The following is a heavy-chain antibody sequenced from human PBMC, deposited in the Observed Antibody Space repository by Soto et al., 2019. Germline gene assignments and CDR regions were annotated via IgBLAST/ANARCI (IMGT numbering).Heavy chain of an antibody. CDR1: GFTFSSYA. CDR2: ISYDGSNK. D-gene: IGHD3-9*01. Sequence: GSLRLSCAASGFTFSSYAMHWVRQAPGKGLEWVAVISYDGSNKYYADSVKGRFTISRDNSKNTLYLQMNSLRAEDTAVYYCARDLLTGYLLRPPLDYWGQGTLVTVSS. J-gene: IGHJ4*02. CDR3: ARDLLTGYLLRPPLDY. V-gene: IGHV3-30-3*01.